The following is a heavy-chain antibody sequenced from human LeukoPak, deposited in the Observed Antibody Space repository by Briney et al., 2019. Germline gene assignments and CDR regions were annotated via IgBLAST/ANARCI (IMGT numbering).Heavy chain of an antibody. CDR2: INHSGST. CDR1: GGSFSGYY. D-gene: IGHD3-10*01. V-gene: IGHV4-34*01. Sequence: SETLSLTCAVYGGSFSGYYWSWIRQPPGKGLEWIGEINHSGSTNYNPSLKSRVTISVDTSKNQFSLKLSSVTAADTAVYYCARSITMAPTYGMDVWGQGTTVTVSS. CDR3: ARSITMAPTYGMDV. J-gene: IGHJ6*02.